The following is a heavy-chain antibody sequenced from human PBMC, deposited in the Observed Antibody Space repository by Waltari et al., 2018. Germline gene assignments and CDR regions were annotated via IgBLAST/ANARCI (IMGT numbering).Heavy chain of an antibody. Sequence: QLQLQESGPGLVKPSETLSLTCTVSGGSISSSSYYWGWIRQPPGKGLEWIGNIYYSGSTYYNPSLKSRVTISVDTSKNQFSLKLSSVTAADTAVYYCARIVVPAYYYYYMDVWGKGTTVTICS. D-gene: IGHD2-2*01. J-gene: IGHJ6*03. CDR1: GGSISSSSYY. CDR3: ARIVVPAYYYYYMDV. CDR2: IYYSGST. V-gene: IGHV4-39*07.